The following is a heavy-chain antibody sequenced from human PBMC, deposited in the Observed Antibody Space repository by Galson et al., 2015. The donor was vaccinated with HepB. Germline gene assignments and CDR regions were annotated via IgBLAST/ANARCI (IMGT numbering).Heavy chain of an antibody. CDR3: TRSGTSSRGAFDI. Sequence: SLRLSCAASGFTFSSYSLNWVRQAPGKGLEWVSYISSGSSTIYYADSVKGRFTISRDKAKNSLYLRMNSLRAEDTDKYYCTRSGTSSRGAFDIWGQGTIVTVSS. V-gene: IGHV3-48*01. CDR2: ISSGSSTI. J-gene: IGHJ3*02. D-gene: IGHD1-14*01. CDR1: GFTFSSYS.